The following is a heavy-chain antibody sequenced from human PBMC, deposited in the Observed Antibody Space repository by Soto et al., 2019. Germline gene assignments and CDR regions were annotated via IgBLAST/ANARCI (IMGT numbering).Heavy chain of an antibody. CDR2: IYYSGST. V-gene: IGHV4-59*01. D-gene: IGHD1-1*01. CDR3: ARENWRGGNYYGMDV. CDR1: GGSISSYY. Sequence: PSETLSLTCTVSGGSISSYYWSWIRQPPGKGLEWIGYIYYSGSTNYNPSLKSRVTISVDTSKNQFSLKLSSVTAADTAVYYCARENWRGGNYYGMDVWGQGTTVTVSS. J-gene: IGHJ6*02.